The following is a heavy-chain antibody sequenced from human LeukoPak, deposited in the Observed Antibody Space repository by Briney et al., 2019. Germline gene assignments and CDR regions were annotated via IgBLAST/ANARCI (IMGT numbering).Heavy chain of an antibody. CDR3: ARASYSYDISGWVPFDY. CDR2: IYTSGST. V-gene: IGHV4-61*02. Sequence: SETLSLTCTVSGNSISSGDYYWSWIRQPAGKGLEWIGRIYTSGSTTYNPSLKSRVTISGDTSENQFSLRLNSVTAADTAVYYCARASYSYDISGWVPFDYWGQGTLVTVSS. D-gene: IGHD3-22*01. CDR1: GNSISSGDYY. J-gene: IGHJ4*02.